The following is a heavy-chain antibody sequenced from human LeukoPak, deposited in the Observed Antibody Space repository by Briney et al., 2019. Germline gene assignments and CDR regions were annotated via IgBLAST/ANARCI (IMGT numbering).Heavy chain of an antibody. V-gene: IGHV3-30*04. CDR2: ISFDGRNK. D-gene: IGHD2-2*01. J-gene: IGHJ4*02. CDR1: GFTFXSYA. CDR3: ARGGRDTVIVPAAVPFDF. Sequence: GRSLRLSCAASGFTFXSYAMHWVRQAPGRXLEWVAVISFDGRNKYYVDSVKGRFTISRDNSKNPLYLQMNSLRGVDTAVYFCARGGRDTVIVPAAVPFDFWGQGTLVTVSS.